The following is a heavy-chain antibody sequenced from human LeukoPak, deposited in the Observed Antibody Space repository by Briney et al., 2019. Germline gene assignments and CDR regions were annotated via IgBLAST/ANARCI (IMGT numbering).Heavy chain of an antibody. CDR3: AKKGYYDGSGYYMYYFDH. Sequence: GGSLRLSCAASGFTFAGYAMSWVRQAPGKGLEWVSGITGGGGTTYYADSVKGRFTISRDNSKNTLYLQMNSLRAEDTAVYYCAKKGYYDGSGYYMYYFDHWGQGTLVTVSS. D-gene: IGHD3-22*01. V-gene: IGHV3-23*01. CDR1: GFTFAGYA. CDR2: ITGGGGTT. J-gene: IGHJ4*02.